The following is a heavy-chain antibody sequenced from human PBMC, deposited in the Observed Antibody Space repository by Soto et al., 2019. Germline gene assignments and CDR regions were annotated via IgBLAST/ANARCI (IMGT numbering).Heavy chain of an antibody. J-gene: IGHJ4*02. Sequence: QMPLVVSGGGVVQPGGSLRLSCAASGFKFYHYGMHWVRQAPGKGLEWVAVMSFDGSNTYYADSVRGRFTISRDNTSNTFFLQMNSLRIDDTAVYYCAKDHSAGSNVRDLGLFDHCGLGSLVTVSS. V-gene: IGHV3-30*18. D-gene: IGHD6-13*01. CDR3: AKDHSAGSNVRDLGLFDH. CDR1: GFKFYHYG. CDR2: MSFDGSNT.